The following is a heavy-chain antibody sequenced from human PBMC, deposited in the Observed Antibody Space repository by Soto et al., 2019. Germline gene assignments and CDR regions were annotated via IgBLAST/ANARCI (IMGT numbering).Heavy chain of an antibody. CDR3: ATDGFGLTKTPDV. CDR2: MNPNSGGT. D-gene: IGHD2-15*01. Sequence: GASLKVSCKASGYTFTGYYIHWVRQAPVHGLEWMGWMNPNSGGTNYEQKFQGRVTMTRDTSISTAYMELSRLRSDDTALYYCATDGFGLTKTPDVWGQGTPVNVSS. V-gene: IGHV1-2*02. J-gene: IGHJ6*02. CDR1: GYTFTGYY.